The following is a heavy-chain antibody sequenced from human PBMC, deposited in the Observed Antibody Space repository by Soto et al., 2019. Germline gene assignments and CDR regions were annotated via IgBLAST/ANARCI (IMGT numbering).Heavy chain of an antibody. CDR3: ARMDYDFWSGYQDNWFDP. CDR1: GGSISSYY. CDR2: IYTSGST. V-gene: IGHV4-4*07. Sequence: SETLSLTCTVSGGSISSYYWSWIRQPAGKGLEWIGRIYTSGSTNYNPSLKSRVTMSVDTSKNQFSLKLSSVTAADTAVYYCARMDYDFWSGYQDNWFDPWGQGTLVTVSS. J-gene: IGHJ5*02. D-gene: IGHD3-3*01.